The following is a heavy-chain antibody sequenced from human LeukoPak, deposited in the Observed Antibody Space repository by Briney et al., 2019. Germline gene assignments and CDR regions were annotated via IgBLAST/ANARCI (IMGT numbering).Heavy chain of an antibody. V-gene: IGHV3-33*01. D-gene: IGHD2-2*01. CDR3: ARVLVSAATSRYYYYGTDV. CDR1: GFTFSSYG. Sequence: PGESLKISCASSGFTFSSYGMHWVRQAPGKGLEWVAVIWYDGSNKYYSDSVKGRFTISKDNSKNTLYLQMNSLRAEDTAVYYCARVLVSAATSRYYYYGTDVWGQGTTVTVSS. J-gene: IGHJ6*02. CDR2: IWYDGSNK.